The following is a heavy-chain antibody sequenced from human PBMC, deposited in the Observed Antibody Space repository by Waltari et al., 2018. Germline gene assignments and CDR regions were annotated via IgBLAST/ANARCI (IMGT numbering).Heavy chain of an antibody. CDR2: IYHIGST. CDR3: ARGRGDPMWFDP. Sequence: QVQLQESGPGLVKPSETLSLTCAVSGYSISSGYYWGWIRQPPGKGLEWIGSIYHIGSTYYNPSLKSRVTISVDTSKNQFSLKLSSVTAADTAVYYCARGRGDPMWFDPWGQGTLVTVSS. J-gene: IGHJ5*02. V-gene: IGHV4-38-2*01. CDR1: GYSISSGYY. D-gene: IGHD4-17*01.